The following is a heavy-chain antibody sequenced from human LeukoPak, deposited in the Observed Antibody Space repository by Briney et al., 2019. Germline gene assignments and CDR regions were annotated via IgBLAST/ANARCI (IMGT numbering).Heavy chain of an antibody. Sequence: GGSLRLSCAASGFTLSNYGMHWVRQAPGKGLEWVAFIQNDGSNKYYVDSVKGRFTISRDNSKNTLYLQMNSLRAEDTAVYYCASTMYYDFWSGYQTFDYWGQGTLVTVSS. CDR2: IQNDGSNK. CDR3: ASTMYYDFWSGYQTFDY. V-gene: IGHV3-30*02. D-gene: IGHD3-3*01. J-gene: IGHJ4*02. CDR1: GFTLSNYG.